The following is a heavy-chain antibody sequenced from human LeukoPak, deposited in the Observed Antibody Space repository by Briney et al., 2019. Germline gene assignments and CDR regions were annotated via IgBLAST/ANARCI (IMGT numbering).Heavy chain of an antibody. D-gene: IGHD6-13*01. CDR1: GGSFSGYY. J-gene: IGHJ5*02. CDR3: ARGQQLVRHWFDP. CDR2: INHSGST. V-gene: IGHV4-34*01. Sequence: PSETLSLTCAVYGGSFSGYYWSWIRQPPGKGLEWIGEINHSGSTNYNPSLKSRVTISVDTSKNQFSLKLSSVTAADTAVYYCARGQQLVRHWFDPWGQGTLVTVSS.